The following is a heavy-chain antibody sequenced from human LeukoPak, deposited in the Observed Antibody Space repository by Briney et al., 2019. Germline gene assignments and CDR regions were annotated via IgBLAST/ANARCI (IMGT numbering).Heavy chain of an antibody. Sequence: ASVKVSCKASGYTFTGYFMHWVRQAPGQGLEWMGWINPNSGGTNYAQKFQGRVTMTGDTSISTAYMELSRLRSDDTAVYYCARDMVRGVSDIWGQGTMVTVSS. V-gene: IGHV1-2*02. D-gene: IGHD3-10*01. CDR2: INPNSGGT. J-gene: IGHJ3*02. CDR3: ARDMVRGVSDI. CDR1: GYTFTGYF.